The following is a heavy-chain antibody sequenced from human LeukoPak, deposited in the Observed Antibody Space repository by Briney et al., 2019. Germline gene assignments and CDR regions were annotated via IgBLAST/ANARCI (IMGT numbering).Heavy chain of an antibody. CDR2: ISYGGTKE. V-gene: IGHV3-30*04. Sequence: PGGPLRLSCAASGFSLSDYALHWVRQAPGKGLEWVTFISYGGTKEYYADSVKGRFTISKDNSKNTLYLQMNSLRHEDTAVYYCARNKPITAFFGMDVWGQGTTVIVSS. CDR3: ARNKPITAFFGMDV. J-gene: IGHJ6*02. D-gene: IGHD6-6*01. CDR1: GFSLSDYA.